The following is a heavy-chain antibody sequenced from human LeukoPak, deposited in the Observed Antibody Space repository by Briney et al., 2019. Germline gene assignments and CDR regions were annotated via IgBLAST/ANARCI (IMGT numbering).Heavy chain of an antibody. D-gene: IGHD6-13*01. CDR2: IIPIFGTA. CDR3: ASLVSSAAGAFDI. Sequence: ASVKVSCKXSGGTFSSYAISWVRQAPGQGLEWMGGIIPIFGTANYAQKFQGRVTITADESTSTAYMELSSLRSEDTAVYYCASLVSSAAGAFDIWGQGTMVTVSS. CDR1: GGTFSSYA. J-gene: IGHJ3*02. V-gene: IGHV1-69*01.